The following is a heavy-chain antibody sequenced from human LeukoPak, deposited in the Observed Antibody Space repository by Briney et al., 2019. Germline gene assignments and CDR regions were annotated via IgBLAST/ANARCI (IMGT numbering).Heavy chain of an antibody. CDR2: IVRSDGPI. CDR1: GFPFSTFT. D-gene: IGHD6-6*01. V-gene: IGHV3-48*03. J-gene: IGHJ4*02. CDR3: ARETGSTTSAEFEF. Sequence: GGSLRLSCTASGFPFSTFTMNWVRQAPGKGLEWLSFIVRSDGPIYYADSVKGRFTISRDNAKNSLYPQMNSLTVEDTAVYYCARETGSTTSAEFEFWGQGTLVTVSS.